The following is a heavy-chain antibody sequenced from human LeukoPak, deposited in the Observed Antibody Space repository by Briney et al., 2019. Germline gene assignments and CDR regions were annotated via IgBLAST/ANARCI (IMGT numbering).Heavy chain of an antibody. Sequence: PGGSLRLSCAASGFTFSDYHMSWIRQAPGKGLEWVSYISSSSDYTNYADSVKGRFTISRDNSKNTLYLQMNSLRAEDTAVYYCARGADAPMRYYFDYWGQGTLVTVSS. CDR1: GFTFSDYH. J-gene: IGHJ4*02. V-gene: IGHV3-11*06. CDR3: ARGADAPMRYYFDY. CDR2: ISSSSDYT.